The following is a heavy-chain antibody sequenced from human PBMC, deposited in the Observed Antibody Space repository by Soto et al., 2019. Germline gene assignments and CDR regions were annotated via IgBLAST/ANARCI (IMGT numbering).Heavy chain of an antibody. Sequence: ASVKVSCKASGYTFTIYGISWVRQAPGQGLEWMGWISAYNGSTYYADSVKGGFTISRDNSKNTLYLQMNSLRAEDTAVYYCARDPGDSDAFDIWGQGTMVTVSS. D-gene: IGHD2-21*02. CDR2: ISAYNGST. CDR1: GYTFTIYG. J-gene: IGHJ3*02. CDR3: ARDPGDSDAFDI. V-gene: IGHV1-18*01.